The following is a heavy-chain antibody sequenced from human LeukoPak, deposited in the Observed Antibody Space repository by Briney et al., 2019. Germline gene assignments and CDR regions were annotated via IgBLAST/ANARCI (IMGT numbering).Heavy chain of an antibody. CDR3: AKGGRLNYYDNSGYPLHEAFDI. J-gene: IGHJ3*02. CDR1: GFTFSSYA. D-gene: IGHD3-22*01. V-gene: IGHV3-23*01. CDR2: ISGSGIST. Sequence: QPGGSLRLSCAASGFTFSSYAIKWVRQAPGKGLGWVSVISGSGISTYYADSVKGRFTISRDNSKNTLYLQMNSLRAEDTAIYYCAKGGRLNYYDNSGYPLHEAFDIWGQGTMVTVSS.